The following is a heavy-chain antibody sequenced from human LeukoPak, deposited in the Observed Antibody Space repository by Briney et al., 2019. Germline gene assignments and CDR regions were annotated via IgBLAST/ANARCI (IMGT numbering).Heavy chain of an antibody. D-gene: IGHD3-10*01. Sequence: GGSLRLSCAASGFTFSSYWMSWVRQAPGKGLEWVANIKQDGSEKYYVDSVKGRFTISRDNAKNTLYLQMNSLRAEDTAVYYCAKDGGVRGPDYYYYMDVWGKGTTVTISS. J-gene: IGHJ6*03. CDR1: GFTFSSYW. CDR2: IKQDGSEK. V-gene: IGHV3-7*01. CDR3: AKDGGVRGPDYYYYMDV.